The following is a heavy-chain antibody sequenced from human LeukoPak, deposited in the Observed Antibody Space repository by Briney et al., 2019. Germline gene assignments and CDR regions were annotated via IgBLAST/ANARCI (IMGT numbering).Heavy chain of an antibody. Sequence: GASVKVSCKASGYTFTSYGISWVRQAPGQGLEWMGWISAYNGNTNYAQKLQGRVTMTTDTSTSTAYMELRSLRSDDTAVYYCARVMRTGYYLRHHFDYWGQGTLVTVSS. CDR3: ARVMRTGYYLRHHFDY. V-gene: IGHV1-18*01. J-gene: IGHJ4*02. D-gene: IGHD3-9*01. CDR1: GYTFTSYG. CDR2: ISAYNGNT.